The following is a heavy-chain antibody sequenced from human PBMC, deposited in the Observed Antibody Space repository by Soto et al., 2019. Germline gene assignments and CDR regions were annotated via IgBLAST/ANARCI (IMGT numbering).Heavy chain of an antibody. D-gene: IGHD4-17*01. Sequence: PGESLKISCKGSGYSFSTYWIAWVRQMPGKGLEWMGTIYPGDSDTRYNPSFQGKVTISADKSISTAYLQWSSLKASDTAMYYCARYGERGGVWFDPWGQGTLVTVXS. CDR1: GYSFSTYW. CDR3: ARYGERGGVWFDP. CDR2: IYPGDSDT. V-gene: IGHV5-51*01. J-gene: IGHJ5*02.